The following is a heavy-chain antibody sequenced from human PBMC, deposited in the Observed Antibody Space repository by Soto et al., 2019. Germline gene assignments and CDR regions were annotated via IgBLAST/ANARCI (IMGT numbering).Heavy chain of an antibody. D-gene: IGHD3-3*01. CDR1: GGSISSSSYY. Sequence: PSETLSLTCTVSGGSISSSSYYWGWIRQPPGKGLEWIGSIYYSGSTYYNPSLKSRVTISVDTSKNQFSLKLSSVTAADTAVYYCARLAVGYYDFWSGVSLGWFDPWGQGTLVTVSS. J-gene: IGHJ5*02. CDR2: IYYSGST. CDR3: ARLAVGYYDFWSGVSLGWFDP. V-gene: IGHV4-39*01.